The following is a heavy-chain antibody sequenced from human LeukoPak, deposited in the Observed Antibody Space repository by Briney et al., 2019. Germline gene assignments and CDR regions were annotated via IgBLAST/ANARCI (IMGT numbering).Heavy chain of an antibody. CDR1: GASISSGTYP. V-gene: IGHV4-39*01. D-gene: IGHD5-12*01. J-gene: IGHJ4*02. CDR3: WAIVPTNKLDY. Sequence: PSETLSLTCAVSGASISSGTYPWGWMRQPPGKGPEWIGSFSYSGDGYYNSSPKSRVTISMGTSKNQFSLEVTSGTAADTAVYYCWAIVPTNKLDYWGREPWSPSPQ. CDR2: FSYSGDG.